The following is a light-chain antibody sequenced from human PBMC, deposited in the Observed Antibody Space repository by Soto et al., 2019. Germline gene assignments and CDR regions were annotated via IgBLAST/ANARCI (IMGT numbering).Light chain of an antibody. V-gene: IGKV1-39*01. CDR2: TAS. CDR3: QQSYSVPLT. Sequence: DVQMTQSPSSLSASVGDRVTITCRASQNINNYLNWYQQKSGEAPKLLIYTASSLQSGVPARVSGSGPGTEFILTISSLQPEDFATYYCQQSYSVPLTFGGGTKVDIK. J-gene: IGKJ4*01. CDR1: QNINNY.